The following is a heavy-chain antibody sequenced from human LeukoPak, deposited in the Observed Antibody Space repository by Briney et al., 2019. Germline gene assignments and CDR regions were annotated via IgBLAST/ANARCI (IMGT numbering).Heavy chain of an antibody. Sequence: PGGSLRLSCAASGFTFSSYSMNWVRQAPGKGLEWVSSISSSSSYIYYADSVKGRFTISRDNAKNSLYLHMNSLRAEDTAVYYCARAWPEGLVVVVPAAIDYWGQGTLVTVSS. CDR2: ISSSSSYI. CDR1: GFTFSSYS. CDR3: ARAWPEGLVVVVPAAIDY. V-gene: IGHV3-21*01. J-gene: IGHJ4*02. D-gene: IGHD2-2*01.